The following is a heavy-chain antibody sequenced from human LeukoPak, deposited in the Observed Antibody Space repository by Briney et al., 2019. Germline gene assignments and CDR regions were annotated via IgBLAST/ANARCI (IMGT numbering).Heavy chain of an antibody. CDR2: INQDGSEK. CDR1: GFTFSNFD. D-gene: IGHD4-23*01. Sequence: GGSLRLSCSASGFTFSNFDMHWVRQAPGKGLEWVANINQDGSEKYYVDSVKGRFTTSRDNAKNSLYLQMNSLRAEDTAVYYCARAIGKSEGYWGQGTLVTVSS. J-gene: IGHJ4*02. V-gene: IGHV3-7*01. CDR3: ARAIGKSEGY.